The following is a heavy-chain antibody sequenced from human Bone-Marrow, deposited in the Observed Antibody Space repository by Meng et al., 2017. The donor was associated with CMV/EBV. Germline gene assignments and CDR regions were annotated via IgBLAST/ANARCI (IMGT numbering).Heavy chain of an antibody. J-gene: IGHJ6*02. CDR3: ASTLPWWELLSAYYYYGMDV. V-gene: IGHV3-23*01. CDR2: ITNDGDNT. Sequence: GESLKISCAASGFTFSSYAMSWVRQAPGQGLEWVSTITNDGDNTYYADSVKGRFTISRDNAKNSLYLQMNSLRAEDTAVYYCASTLPWWELLSAYYYYGMDVWGQGTTVTVSS. CDR1: GFTFSSYA. D-gene: IGHD1-26*01.